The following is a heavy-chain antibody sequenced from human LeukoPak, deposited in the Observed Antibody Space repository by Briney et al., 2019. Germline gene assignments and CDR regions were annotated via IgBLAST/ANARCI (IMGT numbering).Heavy chain of an antibody. D-gene: IGHD5-24*01. CDR3: AKDREQRWLHLGAFDM. J-gene: IGHJ3*02. V-gene: IGHV3-23*01. CDR1: GFTFSNSA. Sequence: GGSLRLSCKGSGFTFSNSAMSWVRQAPGKGLEWVSGITGSGGNTYYADSVKGRFTISRDNSKNRLYLRMNSLRAEDTAVYYCAKDREQRWLHLGAFDMWGQGTMVTVSS. CDR2: ITGSGGNT.